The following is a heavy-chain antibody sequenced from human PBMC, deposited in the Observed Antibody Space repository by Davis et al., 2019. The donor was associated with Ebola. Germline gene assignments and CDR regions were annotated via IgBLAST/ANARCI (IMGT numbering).Heavy chain of an antibody. CDR1: GFPFSSYS. V-gene: IGHV3-23*01. CDR3: AKAGGIVGATSDY. J-gene: IGHJ4*02. CDR2: ISGSGGST. D-gene: IGHD1-26*01. Sequence: GGSLRLSCAASGFPFSSYSMSWVRQPPGKGLECVSAISGSGGSTYYADSVKGRFTISRDNSKNTLYLQMNSLRAEDTAVYYCAKAGGIVGATSDYWGQGTLVTVSS.